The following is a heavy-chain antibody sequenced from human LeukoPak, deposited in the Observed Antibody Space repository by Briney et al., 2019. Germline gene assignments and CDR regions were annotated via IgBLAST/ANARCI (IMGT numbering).Heavy chain of an antibody. Sequence: GGSLRHSCAASGFTFSSYAMSWVRQAPGKGLEWVSGISGSGGSTYYADSVKGRFTVSRDNSKNTLYLQMNSLSAEDTAVYYCAKDLSPLYYYYGMDVWGQGATVAVSS. CDR3: AKDLSPLYYYYGMDV. CDR2: ISGSGGST. V-gene: IGHV3-23*01. J-gene: IGHJ6*02. CDR1: GFTFSSYA.